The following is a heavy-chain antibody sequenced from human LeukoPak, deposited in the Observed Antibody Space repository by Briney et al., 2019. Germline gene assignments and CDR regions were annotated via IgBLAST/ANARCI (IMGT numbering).Heavy chain of an antibody. D-gene: IGHD4-23*01. Sequence: PGGSLRLSCTASEFIFSSYGMSWVRQAPGKGLGWVSAISASGGGTYYADSVKGRFTISRDNSRNTLYLQMNSLRAEDTAIYYCAKEVTPDALLYGPFDYWGQGTLVTVSS. CDR2: ISASGGGT. CDR3: AKEVTPDALLYGPFDY. V-gene: IGHV3-23*01. CDR1: EFIFSSYG. J-gene: IGHJ4*02.